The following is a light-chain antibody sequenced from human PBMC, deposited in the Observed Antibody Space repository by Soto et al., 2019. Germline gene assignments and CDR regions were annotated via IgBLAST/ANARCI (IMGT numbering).Light chain of an antibody. CDR1: QGIRND. V-gene: IGKV1-6*01. CDR3: LQVYNYPLS. Sequence: ASVGDRVPIPCRASQGIRNDLGWYQQKPGKAPNLLIYAASSLQSGVPSTFSGSGSGTDFTLTISSLQPEDFATYYCLQVYNYPLSFGGGAKVDIK. J-gene: IGKJ4*01. CDR2: AAS.